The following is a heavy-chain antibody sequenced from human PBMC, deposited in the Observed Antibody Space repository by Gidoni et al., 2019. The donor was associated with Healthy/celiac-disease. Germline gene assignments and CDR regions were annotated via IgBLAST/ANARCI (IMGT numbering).Heavy chain of an antibody. J-gene: IGHJ4*02. CDR1: GGTFSSYA. Sequence: QVQLVQSGAEVKKPGSPVKVSCKASGGTFSSYAISWGRQAPGQGLEWMGGIIPIFGTANYAQQFQGRVTITADESKNTAYMELSSLGSEDTAVYYCAGFDDGPITMVRGVVQKSFDYWGQGTLVTVSS. CDR3: AGFDDGPITMVRGVVQKSFDY. CDR2: IIPIFGTA. V-gene: IGHV1-69*01. D-gene: IGHD3-10*01.